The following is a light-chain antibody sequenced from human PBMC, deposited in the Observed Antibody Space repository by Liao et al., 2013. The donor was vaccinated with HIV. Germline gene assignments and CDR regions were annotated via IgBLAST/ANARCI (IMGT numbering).Light chain of an antibody. V-gene: IGLV3-1*01. CDR2: QDR. CDR3: QVWDSTSDHRV. J-gene: IGLJ3*02. CDR1: KLGNKY. Sequence: SYELTQPPSVSVSPGQTASITCSGDKLGNKYACWYQQKPGQSPVLVIYQDRKRPSGIPERFSGSNSGTTATLTISRVEAGDEADYYCQVWDSTSDHRVFGGGTKLTVV.